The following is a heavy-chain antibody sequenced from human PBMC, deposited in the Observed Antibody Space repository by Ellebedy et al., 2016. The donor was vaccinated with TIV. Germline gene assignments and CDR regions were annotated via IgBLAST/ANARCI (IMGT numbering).Heavy chain of an antibody. CDR2: IYYSGST. CDR1: GGSVSSGSSY. Sequence: SETLSLXXTVSGGSVSSGSSYWSWIRQPPGKGLEWIGYIYYSGSTNYNPSLKSRVTISVDTSKNQFSLKLSSVTAADTAVYYCARRAEGSGVVVPAAGFDPWGQGTLVTVSS. V-gene: IGHV4-61*01. D-gene: IGHD2-2*01. CDR3: ARRAEGSGVVVPAAGFDP. J-gene: IGHJ5*02.